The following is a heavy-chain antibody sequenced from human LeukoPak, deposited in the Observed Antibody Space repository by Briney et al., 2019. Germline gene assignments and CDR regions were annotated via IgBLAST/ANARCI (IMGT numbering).Heavy chain of an antibody. CDR3: ARYSGSYPVNY. V-gene: IGHV4-38-2*01. D-gene: IGHD1-26*01. Sequence: GSLRLSCAASGFTFSSYEMNWVRQAPGKGLEWIGSIYYSGSPYYNPSLKSRVTISVDTSKNQFSLKLSSVTAADTAVYYCARYSGSYPVNYWGQGTLVTVSS. J-gene: IGHJ4*02. CDR1: GFTFSSYE. CDR2: IYYSGSP.